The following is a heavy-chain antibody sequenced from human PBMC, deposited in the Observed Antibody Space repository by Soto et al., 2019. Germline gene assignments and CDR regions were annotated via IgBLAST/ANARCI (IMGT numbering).Heavy chain of an antibody. CDR3: ARVLSSGYYDFDY. CDR2: INPSGGST. V-gene: IGHV1-46*01. CDR1: GYTFTSYY. J-gene: IGHJ4*02. Sequence: ASVKVSCKASGYTFTSYYVHWVRQAPGQGLEWMGIINPSGGSTSYAQKFQGRVTMTRDTSTSTVYMELGSLRSEDTAVYYCARVLSSGYYDFDYWGQGTLVTVSS. D-gene: IGHD3-22*01.